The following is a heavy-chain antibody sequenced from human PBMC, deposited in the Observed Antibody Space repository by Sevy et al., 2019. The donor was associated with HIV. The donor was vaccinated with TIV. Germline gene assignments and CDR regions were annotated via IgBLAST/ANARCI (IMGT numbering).Heavy chain of an antibody. CDR1: GYSISSGYY. CDR2: IYHSGST. J-gene: IGHJ2*01. D-gene: IGHD3-10*01. Sequence: SETLSLTCAVSGYSISSGYYWGWIQQPPGKGLEWIGSIYHSGSTYYNPSLKSRVTISVDTSKNQFSLKLSSVTAADTAVYYCARKESDYYGSGSYQINWYFDLWGRGTLVTVSS. V-gene: IGHV4-38-2*01. CDR3: ARKESDYYGSGSYQINWYFDL.